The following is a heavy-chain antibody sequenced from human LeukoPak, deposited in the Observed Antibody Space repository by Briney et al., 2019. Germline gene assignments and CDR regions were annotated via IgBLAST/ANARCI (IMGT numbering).Heavy chain of an antibody. CDR1: AFAFSNHA. V-gene: IGHV3-23*01. CDR2: ISISGGTT. D-gene: IGHD4-17*01. J-gene: IGHJ4*02. CDR3: ANEIRPNDY. Sequence: PGGSLRLSCTASAFAFSNHAMSWVRQAPGKGLEWVSSISISGGTTYYADSVKVRFTISRENSKSTLYLQMNNLRADDTAVYYCANEIRPNDYWGQGTLVTVSS.